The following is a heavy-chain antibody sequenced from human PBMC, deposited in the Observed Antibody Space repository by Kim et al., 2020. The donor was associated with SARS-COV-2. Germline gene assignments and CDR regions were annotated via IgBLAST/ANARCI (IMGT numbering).Heavy chain of an antibody. Sequence: GGSLRLSCAASGFTFSSYGMHWVRQAPGKGLEWVAVIWYDGSNKYYADSVKGRFTISRDNSKNTLYLQMNSLRAEDTAVYYCASAGESNSPFDYWGQGTLVTVSS. CDR3: ASAGESNSPFDY. CDR2: IWYDGSNK. J-gene: IGHJ4*02. D-gene: IGHD4-4*01. CDR1: GFTFSSYG. V-gene: IGHV3-33*01.